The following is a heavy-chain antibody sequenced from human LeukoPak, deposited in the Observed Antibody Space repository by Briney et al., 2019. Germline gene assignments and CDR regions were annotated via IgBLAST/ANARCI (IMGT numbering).Heavy chain of an antibody. CDR2: INTDGSST. D-gene: IGHD2-21*02. CDR1: GFSFSSYW. V-gene: IGHV3-74*01. Sequence: PGGFLRLSCAASGFSFSSYWMHWVRQAPGKGLLWVSRINTDGSSTSYADSVKGRFTISRDNAKNTLYLQMNSLRAEDTAVYYCARDNLVVTDYWGQGTLVTVSS. CDR3: ARDNLVVTDY. J-gene: IGHJ4*02.